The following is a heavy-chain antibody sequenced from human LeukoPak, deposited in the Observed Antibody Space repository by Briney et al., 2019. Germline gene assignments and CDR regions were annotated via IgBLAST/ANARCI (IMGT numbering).Heavy chain of an antibody. Sequence: GGSLRLSCAASGFTFSSYAMSWVRQAPGKGLEWVSAISGSDGRTYYADSVRGRFTIARDNFRSTLYVKLNSLRAEDTAVYYCVRDKRFPDDVFDIWGQGTMVTVSS. CDR2: ISGSDGRT. D-gene: IGHD3-10*01. V-gene: IGHV3-23*01. J-gene: IGHJ3*02. CDR3: VRDKRFPDDVFDI. CDR1: GFTFSSYA.